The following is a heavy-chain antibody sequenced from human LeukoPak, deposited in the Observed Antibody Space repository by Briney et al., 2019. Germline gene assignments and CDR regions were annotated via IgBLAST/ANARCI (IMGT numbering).Heavy chain of an antibody. CDR3: ARDLPTMVRGHIFPLDY. V-gene: IGHV3-30*04. CDR2: ISYDGSNK. CDR1: GFTFSSYA. D-gene: IGHD3-10*01. J-gene: IGHJ4*02. Sequence: PGGSLRLSCAASGFTFSSYAMHWVRQAPGKGLEWVAVISYDGSNKYYADSVKGRFTISRDNSKNTLYLQMNSLRAEDTAVYYCARDLPTMVRGHIFPLDYWGQGTLVTVSS.